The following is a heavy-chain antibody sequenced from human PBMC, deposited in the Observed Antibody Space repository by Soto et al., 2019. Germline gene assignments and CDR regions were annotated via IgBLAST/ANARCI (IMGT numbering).Heavy chain of an antibody. Sequence: PGGSLRLSCAASGFTFSSYDMHCVRQATGKGLEWVSAIGTAGDTYYPGSVKGRFTISRENAKNSLYLQMNSLRAGDTAVYYCARFGGPCGMDVWGQGTTVTVSS. V-gene: IGHV3-13*01. J-gene: IGHJ6*02. D-gene: IGHD3-16*01. CDR2: IGTAGDT. CDR3: ARFGGPCGMDV. CDR1: GFTFSSYD.